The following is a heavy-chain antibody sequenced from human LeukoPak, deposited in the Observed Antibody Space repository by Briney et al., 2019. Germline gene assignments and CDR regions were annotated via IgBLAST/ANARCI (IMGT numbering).Heavy chain of an antibody. D-gene: IGHD6-13*01. CDR1: GGSFSGYY. CDR3: ARGVGLIAAAGLGWFDP. CDR2: INHSGST. Sequence: SETLSLTCAVYGGSFSGYYWSWIRQPPGKGLEWIGEINHSGSTNYNPSLKSRVTISVDTSKNQFSLKLGSVTAADTAVYYCARGVGLIAAAGLGWFDPWGQGTLVTVSS. V-gene: IGHV4-34*01. J-gene: IGHJ5*02.